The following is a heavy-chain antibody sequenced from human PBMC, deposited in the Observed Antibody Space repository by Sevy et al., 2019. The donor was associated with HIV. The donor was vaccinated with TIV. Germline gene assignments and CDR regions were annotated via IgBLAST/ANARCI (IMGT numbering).Heavy chain of an antibody. CDR1: GFTFNSHS. V-gene: IGHV3-21*01. CDR3: ARDIESAGYDSSGNFDY. Sequence: GGSLRLSCAASGFTFNSHSMNWVRQPPGKGLEWVSSINSRSSYIYYRDSVKGRFTISRDNAKNSPYLQMNSLRADDTAVYFCARDIESAGYDSSGNFDYWGLGTLVTVSS. D-gene: IGHD3-22*01. CDR2: INSRSSYI. J-gene: IGHJ4*02.